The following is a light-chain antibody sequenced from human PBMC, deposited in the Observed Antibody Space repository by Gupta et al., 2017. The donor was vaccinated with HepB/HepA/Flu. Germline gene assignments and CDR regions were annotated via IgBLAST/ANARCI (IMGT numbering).Light chain of an antibody. CDR3: QQSYSTPRS. J-gene: IGKJ2*04. CDR2: AAS. Sequence: IQLTQSPSSLSASVGDRVTITCRTSQSISSYLNWYQQKPGKAPKLLIYAASSLQSGVPSRFSGSGSGTDFTLTISSLQAEDVATYYCQQSYSTPRSFGQGTKLEIK. CDR1: QSISSY. V-gene: IGKV1-39*01.